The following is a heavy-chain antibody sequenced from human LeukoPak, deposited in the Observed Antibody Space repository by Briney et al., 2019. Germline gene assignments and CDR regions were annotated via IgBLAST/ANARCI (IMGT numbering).Heavy chain of an antibody. CDR1: GSTFSTYW. Sequence: GRSLRLSCAASGSTFSTYWMTCARQAPGKWLEWVATINKDGSQKYYLDSVKGRSTTSRDNAKNSLYLQMNSLRAEDTAVYYCARAPVDYFDYWGQGTLVSVSS. CDR3: ARAPVDYFDY. J-gene: IGHJ4*02. V-gene: IGHV3-7*01. CDR2: INKDGSQK.